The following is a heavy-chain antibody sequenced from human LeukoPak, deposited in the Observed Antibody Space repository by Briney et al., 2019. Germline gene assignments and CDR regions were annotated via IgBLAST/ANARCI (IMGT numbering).Heavy chain of an antibody. CDR1: GFTFSSYS. Sequence: GGSLRLSCAASGFTFSSYSMNWVRQAPGKGLGWVSSISSSSSYIYYADSVKGRFTISRDNAKNSLYLQMNSLRDEDTAVYYCARVKGTGFDYWGQGTLVTVSS. J-gene: IGHJ4*02. V-gene: IGHV3-21*01. D-gene: IGHD7-27*01. CDR3: ARVKGTGFDY. CDR2: ISSSSSYI.